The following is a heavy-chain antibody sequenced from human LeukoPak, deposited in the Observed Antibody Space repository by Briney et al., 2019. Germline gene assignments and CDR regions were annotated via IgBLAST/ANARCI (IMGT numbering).Heavy chain of an antibody. J-gene: IGHJ4*02. CDR3: ARGGDLRTTVTFVHY. D-gene: IGHD4-17*01. Sequence: GGSLRLSCAASGFTFSSYAMRWVRQAPGKGLEWVSTISVGGGSTYYGDSVKGRFTISRDNSKDTLYLQMNSLRAEDTAVYYCARGGDLRTTVTFVHYWGQGTLVTVSS. CDR2: ISVGGGST. CDR1: GFTFSSYA. V-gene: IGHV3-23*01.